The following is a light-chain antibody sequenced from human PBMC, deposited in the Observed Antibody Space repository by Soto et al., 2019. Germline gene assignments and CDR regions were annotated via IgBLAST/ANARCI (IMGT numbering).Light chain of an antibody. V-gene: IGKV3D-20*01. Sequence: SPSTLTLSPAQRATLSCVASQSVSSSYLAWYQQKPGLAPRLLIYDAYSRATGIPDRFSGSGSGTDFTLTISRLEPEDFAVYYCQQYGSPRITFGQGTRREI. CDR3: QQYGSPRIT. J-gene: IGKJ5*01. CDR2: DAY. CDR1: QSVSSSY.